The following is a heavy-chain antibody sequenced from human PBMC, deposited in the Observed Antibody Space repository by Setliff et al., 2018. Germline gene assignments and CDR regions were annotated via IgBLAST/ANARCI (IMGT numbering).Heavy chain of an antibody. CDR1: GGSISSGDYY. CDR3: ARGVAVAGTNTFDY. J-gene: IGHJ4*02. CDR2: IYYSGST. Sequence: PSETLSLTCTVSGGSISSGDYYWSWIRQPPGKGLEWIGYIYYSGSTYYNPSLKSRVTISPDTSKKQFSLKPSSVTAADTAVYYCARGVAVAGTNTFDYWGQGTLVTVSS. V-gene: IGHV4-61*08. D-gene: IGHD6-19*01.